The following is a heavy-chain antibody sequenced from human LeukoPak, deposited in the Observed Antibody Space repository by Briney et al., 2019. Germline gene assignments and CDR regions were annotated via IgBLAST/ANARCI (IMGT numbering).Heavy chain of an antibody. CDR1: GGSISSYY. V-gene: IGHV4-59*08. J-gene: IGHJ3*02. CDR3: ARSRSDHAFDI. CDR2: IFHSGST. Sequence: SETLSLTCTVSGGSISSYYWSWIRQPPGKGLEWIGHIFHSGSTNYNPSLKSRVTISVDRSKSQFSLNLNSVAAADTAVYFCARSRSDHAFDIWGQGTMVTVSS.